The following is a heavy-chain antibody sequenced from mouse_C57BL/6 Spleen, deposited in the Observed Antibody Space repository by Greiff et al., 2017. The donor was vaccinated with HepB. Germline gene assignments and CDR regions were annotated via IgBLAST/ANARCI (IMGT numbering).Heavy chain of an antibody. CDR3: ARHGGYHGSSGYFDV. Sequence: QVQLQQSGPGLVAPSQSLSITCTVSGFSLTSYGVHWVRQPPGKGLEWLVVIWSDGSTTYNSALKSRLSISKDNSKSQVFLKMNSLQTDDTAMYYCARHGGYHGSSGYFDVWGTGTTVTVSS. D-gene: IGHD1-1*01. V-gene: IGHV2-6-1*01. J-gene: IGHJ1*03. CDR1: GFSLTSYG. CDR2: IWSDGST.